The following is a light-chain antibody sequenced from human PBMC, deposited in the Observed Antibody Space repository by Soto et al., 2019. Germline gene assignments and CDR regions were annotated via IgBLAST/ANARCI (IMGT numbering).Light chain of an antibody. CDR1: SSSIGSNT. CDR3: AAWDDSLNGYV. CDR2: SNN. Sequence: QSVLTQPPSASGTPGQRVTISCSGSSSSIGSNTVNWFQQLPGTAPQLLIYSNNQRPSGVPDRFSGSKSGTSASLAISALQSEDEADYYCAAWDDSLNGYVFGTGTKVTVL. J-gene: IGLJ1*01. V-gene: IGLV1-44*01.